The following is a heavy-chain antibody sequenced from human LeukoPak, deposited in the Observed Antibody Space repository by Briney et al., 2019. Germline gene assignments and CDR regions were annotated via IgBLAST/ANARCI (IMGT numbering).Heavy chain of an antibody. CDR1: GGSISSYY. D-gene: IGHD3-22*01. J-gene: IGHJ4*02. V-gene: IGHV4-59*12. Sequence: SETLSLTCTVSGGSISSYYWSWIRQPPGKGLEWIGYIYHSGSTYYNPSPKSRVTISVDRSKNQFSLKLSSVTAADTAVYYCARDGYYDSSGYAGPPEEYWGQGTLVTVSS. CDR3: ARDGYYDSSGYAGPPEEY. CDR2: IYHSGST.